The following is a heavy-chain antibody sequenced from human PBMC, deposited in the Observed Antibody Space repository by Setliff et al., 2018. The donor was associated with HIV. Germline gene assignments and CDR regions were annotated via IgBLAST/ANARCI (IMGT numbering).Heavy chain of an antibody. CDR2: IDHSGST. CDR1: GGSFSNYY. V-gene: IGHV4-34*01. CDR3: ARGRQFTFWSAYMHMDV. D-gene: IGHD3-3*01. J-gene: IGHJ6*03. Sequence: SETLSLTCAVYGGSFSNYYWTWIRRTPGEGLEWIGEIDHSGSTKYNPSLKSRVAISVDTSKNQFSLKVNSVTAADTAIYYCARGRQFTFWSAYMHMDVWGKGTSVTVSS.